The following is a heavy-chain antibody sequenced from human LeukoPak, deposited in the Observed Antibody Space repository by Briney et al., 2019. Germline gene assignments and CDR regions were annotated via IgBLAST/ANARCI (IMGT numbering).Heavy chain of an antibody. D-gene: IGHD2-2*03. Sequence: SETLSLTCAVYGGSFSGYYWSWIRKPPGKGLEWIGEINHSGSTNYNPSLKSRVTISVDTSKNQFSLKLSSVTAADTAVYYCARINPVGYYYFDYWGQGTLVTVSS. CDR1: GGSFSGYY. CDR3: ARINPVGYYYFDY. CDR2: INHSGST. J-gene: IGHJ4*02. V-gene: IGHV4-34*01.